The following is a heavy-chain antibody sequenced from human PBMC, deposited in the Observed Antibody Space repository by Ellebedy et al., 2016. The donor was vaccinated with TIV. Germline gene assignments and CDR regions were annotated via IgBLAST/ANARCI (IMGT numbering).Heavy chain of an antibody. Sequence: GGSLRLSCGASGFTLSRYWMHWVRQAPGKGLVWVSRVNSDGSSTYYADSVKGRFTISRDNSKNTLYLQMNSLRAEDTAVYYCAKMYSSSWYSAFDIWGQGTMVTVSS. CDR2: VNSDGSST. CDR1: GFTLSRYW. V-gene: IGHV3-74*01. J-gene: IGHJ3*02. CDR3: AKMYSSSWYSAFDI. D-gene: IGHD6-13*01.